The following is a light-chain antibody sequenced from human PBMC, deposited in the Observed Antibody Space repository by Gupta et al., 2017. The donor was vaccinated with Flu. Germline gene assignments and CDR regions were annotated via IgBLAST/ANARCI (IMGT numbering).Light chain of an antibody. V-gene: IGLV2-23*01. CDR2: EDS. CDR1: SSDVGSYNL. Sequence: QSALTKPASVSGSPGQSITISCTGTSSDVGSYNLVSWYQQYPGKAPKFMIYEDSKRPSGVSNRFSGSKSGNTASLTISGLQAEDEADYYCCSYTGSSTLVFGGGTKLTVL. CDR3: CSYTGSSTLV. J-gene: IGLJ3*02.